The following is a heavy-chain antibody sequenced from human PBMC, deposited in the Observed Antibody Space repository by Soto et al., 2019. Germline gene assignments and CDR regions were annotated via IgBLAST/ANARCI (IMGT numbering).Heavy chain of an antibody. J-gene: IGHJ4*01. CDR2: IHNSGST. CDR1: GGSITSYY. D-gene: IGHD3-10*01. V-gene: IGHV4-59*01. Sequence: PSETLSLTCTVSGGSITSYYWRWIRQPPGKGLEWIVYIHNSGSTSYNPSLQSRVTISADVSKNQFSLDLRSVTAADTALYYCARRWSGTDYWGHGTMVTVSS. CDR3: ARRWSGTDY.